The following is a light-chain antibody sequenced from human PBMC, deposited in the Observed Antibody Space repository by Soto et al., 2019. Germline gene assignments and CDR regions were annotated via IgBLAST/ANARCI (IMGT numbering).Light chain of an antibody. V-gene: IGKV1-5*03. CDR1: KSISSW. CDR2: KAS. Sequence: DIQMTQSPSTLSASVGDRVTITCRASKSISSWLAWYQQKPGKAPKLLIYKASSLESGAPSRFSGSGSGTQFTLTISSLQPDDFATYYCQQYNSYSTFGQGTKVEIK. CDR3: QQYNSYST. J-gene: IGKJ1*01.